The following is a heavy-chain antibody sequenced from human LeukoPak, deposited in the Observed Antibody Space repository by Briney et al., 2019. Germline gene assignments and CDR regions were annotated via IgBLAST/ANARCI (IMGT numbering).Heavy chain of an antibody. CDR2: LSRSGSTI. CDR3: ARIWDGYSGSDY. D-gene: IGHD1-26*01. CDR1: GFTFNSYS. V-gene: IGHV3-48*01. Sequence: GGSLRLSCAASGFTFNSYSMKRVRQAPGKGLEWISYLSRSGSTIYYAASVKGRFTISRDNAKNSLYLQMNSLRAEDTAVYYCARIWDGYSGSDYWGQGTLVTVSS. J-gene: IGHJ4*02.